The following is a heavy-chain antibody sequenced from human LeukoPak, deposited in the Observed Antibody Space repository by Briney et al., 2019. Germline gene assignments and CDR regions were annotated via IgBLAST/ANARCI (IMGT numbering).Heavy chain of an antibody. V-gene: IGHV4-34*01. Sequence: SETLSLTCAVYGGPFSGYYWSWIRQPPGKGLEWIGEIDHSGSTSYNPSLKSRVTISVDTSKNQFSLTLSSVTAADTAVYYCARLYFSRNVFIPARWDYWGQGTLVTVSS. D-gene: IGHD3-3*01. CDR3: ARLYFSRNVFIPARWDY. J-gene: IGHJ4*02. CDR2: IDHSGST. CDR1: GGPFSGYY.